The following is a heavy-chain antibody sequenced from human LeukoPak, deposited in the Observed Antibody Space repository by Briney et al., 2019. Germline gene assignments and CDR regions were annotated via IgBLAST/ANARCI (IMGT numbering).Heavy chain of an antibody. D-gene: IGHD3-22*01. J-gene: IGHJ5*02. CDR1: GGTFSSYA. Sequence: SVKVSCKASGGTFSSYAISWVRQAPGQGLEWMGGIIPIFGTANYAQKFQGRVTITADESTSTAYMELSSLRSEDTAVYYCARSSGYYPDWFDPWGQGTLVTVSS. V-gene: IGHV1-69*13. CDR3: ARSSGYYPDWFDP. CDR2: IIPIFGTA.